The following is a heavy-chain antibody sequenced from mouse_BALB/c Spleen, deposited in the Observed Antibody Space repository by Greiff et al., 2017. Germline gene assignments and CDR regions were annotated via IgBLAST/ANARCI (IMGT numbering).Heavy chain of an antibody. CDR1: GFTFSSYT. CDR3: ARVGTYYRYAFDY. CDR2: ISNGGGST. V-gene: IGHV5-12-2*01. J-gene: IGHJ2*01. D-gene: IGHD2-14*01. Sequence: EVQGVESGGGLVQPGGSLKLSCAASGFTFSSYTMSWVRQTPEKRLEWVAYISNGGGSTYYPDTVKGRFTISRDNAKNTLYLQMSSLKSEDTAMYYCARVGTYYRYAFDYWGQGTTLTVSS.